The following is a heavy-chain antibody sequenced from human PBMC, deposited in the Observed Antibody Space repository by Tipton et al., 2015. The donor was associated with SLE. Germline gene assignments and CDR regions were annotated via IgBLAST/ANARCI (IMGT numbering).Heavy chain of an antibody. V-gene: IGHV4-34*01. CDR2: IYYSGST. Sequence: LRLSCAVYGGSFSGYYWGWIRQPPGKGLEWIGSIYYSGSTYYNPSLKSRVTISVDTSKNQFSLKLSSVTAADTAVYYCARVPGWELLHYYYYYGMDVWGQGTTVTVSS. D-gene: IGHD1-26*01. CDR1: GGSFSGYY. CDR3: ARVPGWELLHYYYYYGMDV. J-gene: IGHJ6*02.